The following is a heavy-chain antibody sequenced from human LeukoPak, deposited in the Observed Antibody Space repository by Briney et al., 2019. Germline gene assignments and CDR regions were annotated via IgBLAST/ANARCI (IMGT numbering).Heavy chain of an antibody. CDR3: ARERSRGHYYRAFDM. J-gene: IGHJ3*02. Sequence: SETLSLTCTVSGGSIINYHWSWIRQPPGKGLEWIGYIYDSGSTKYNPSLKSRVTISLDTPKNQFSLKLTSVTAADTGIYYCARERSRGHYYRAFDMWGQGTMVTVSS. CDR2: IYDSGST. D-gene: IGHD3-22*01. CDR1: GGSIINYH. V-gene: IGHV4-59*01.